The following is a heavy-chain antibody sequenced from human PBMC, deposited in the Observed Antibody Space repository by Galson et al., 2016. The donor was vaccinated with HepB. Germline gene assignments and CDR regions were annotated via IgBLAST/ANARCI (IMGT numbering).Heavy chain of an antibody. D-gene: IGHD2-2*01. V-gene: IGHV3-33*01. J-gene: IGHJ4*02. Sequence: SLRLSCAASGFTFSRYGMHWVRQAPGKGLEWVAVIWYDGRNKYYADSVKGRFTISRDNSKNTLYLQRNSLRAEDTSVYYCASPRCSSTSCLYYFDDWGQGTLVTVSS. CDR1: GFTFSRYG. CDR2: IWYDGRNK. CDR3: ASPRCSSTSCLYYFDD.